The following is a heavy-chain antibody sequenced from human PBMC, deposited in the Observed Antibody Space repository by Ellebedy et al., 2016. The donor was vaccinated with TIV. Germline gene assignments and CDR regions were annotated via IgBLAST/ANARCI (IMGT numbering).Heavy chain of an antibody. D-gene: IGHD4-23*01. V-gene: IGHV4-59*03. CDR1: GGSISSYY. CDR3: AVVTPWHYYYGLDV. Sequence: SETLSLTCTVSGGSISSYYWSWIRQPPGKGLEWIGYIYYSGSTNYNPSLKSRVTISIDTSKNQFSLKLTSVTAADTAVYYCAVVTPWHYYYGLDVWGQGTMVTVSS. CDR2: IYYSGST. J-gene: IGHJ6*02.